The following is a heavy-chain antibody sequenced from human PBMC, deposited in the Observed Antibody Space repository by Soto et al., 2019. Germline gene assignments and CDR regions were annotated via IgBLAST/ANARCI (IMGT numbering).Heavy chain of an antibody. CDR1: GYTFTGYY. J-gene: IGHJ6*02. D-gene: IGHD6-6*01. CDR2: IIPIFGTA. V-gene: IGHV1-69*13. Sequence: ASVKVSCKASGYTFTGYYMHWVRQAPGQGLERMGGIIPIFGTANYAQKFQGRVTITADESTSTAYMELSSLRSEDTAVYYCASGLYSSSSGKIYYYYGMDVWGQGTTVTVSS. CDR3: ASGLYSSSSGKIYYYYGMDV.